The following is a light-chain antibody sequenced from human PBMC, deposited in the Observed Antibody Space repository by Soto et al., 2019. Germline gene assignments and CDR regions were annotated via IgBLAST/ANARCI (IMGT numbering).Light chain of an antibody. CDR2: NNN. Sequence: QPVLTQPPSVSGTPGQRVTISCSGGSSNIGSGTVNWYQQLPGTAPKLLIYNNNQRPSGVPDRFPGSKSGTSGSLAISGLQSEDEADYYCASWDDSLNGLYVFGTGTKVTVL. J-gene: IGLJ1*01. CDR3: ASWDDSLNGLYV. V-gene: IGLV1-44*01. CDR1: SSNIGSGT.